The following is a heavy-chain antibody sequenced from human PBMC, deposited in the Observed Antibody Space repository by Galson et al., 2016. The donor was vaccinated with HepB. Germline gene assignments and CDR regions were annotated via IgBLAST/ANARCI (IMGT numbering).Heavy chain of an antibody. V-gene: IGHV4-39*07. Sequence: SETLSLTCSVSGGSINNPYYYWGWIRQPPGKGLEWIGAIHSGGTTYSSPSLKSRATISVDTSRNQFSLKLTSVTAADTAVYYCAREETGRLPLDYWGQGTLVTVSS. CDR3: AREETGRLPLDY. CDR1: GGSINNPYYY. CDR2: IHSGGTT. J-gene: IGHJ4*02. D-gene: IGHD1-1*01.